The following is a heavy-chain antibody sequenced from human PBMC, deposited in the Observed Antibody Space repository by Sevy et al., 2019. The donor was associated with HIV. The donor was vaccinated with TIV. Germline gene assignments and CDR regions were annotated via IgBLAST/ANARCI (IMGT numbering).Heavy chain of an antibody. V-gene: IGHV3-30*18. CDR1: GFTFSSYG. D-gene: IGHD6-19*01. CDR2: ISYDGSNK. CDR3: AKDLPYSSGWPYGMDV. J-gene: IGHJ6*02. Sequence: GGSLRLSCAASGFTFSSYGMHWVRQAPGKGLEWVAVISYDGSNKYYADSVKGRFTISRDNSKNTLYLQMNSLRAEDTVVYYCAKDLPYSSGWPYGMDVWGQGTTVTVSS.